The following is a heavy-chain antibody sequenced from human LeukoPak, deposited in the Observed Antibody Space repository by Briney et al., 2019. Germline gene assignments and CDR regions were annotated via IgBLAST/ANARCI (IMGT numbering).Heavy chain of an antibody. V-gene: IGHV1-8*01. CDR2: MNPKSGNT. D-gene: IGHD1-26*01. CDR3: AGVWGAIDY. CDR1: GYTFTNYD. J-gene: IGHJ4*02. Sequence: ASVKVFCKTSGYTFTNYDINWVRQAAGQGLEWMGWMNPKSGNTGSAQRFQGRVTMTRDTSISTAYMELSSLRSEDTAVYYCAGVWGAIDYWGQGTLVTVSA.